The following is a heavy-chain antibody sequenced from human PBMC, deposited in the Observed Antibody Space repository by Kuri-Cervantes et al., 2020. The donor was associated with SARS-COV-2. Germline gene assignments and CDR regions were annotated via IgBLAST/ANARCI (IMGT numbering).Heavy chain of an antibody. D-gene: IGHD3-10*01. CDR2: IYSGGST. Sequence: GESLKISCAASGFTVSSNYMSWLRQAPGKGLEWGSVIYSGGSTYYADSVKGRFTISRDNSKNTLYLQMNSLRAEDTAVYYCATQPRGLWFGELEAFDIWGQGTMVTVSS. CDR1: GFTVSSNY. J-gene: IGHJ3*02. CDR3: ATQPRGLWFGELEAFDI. V-gene: IGHV3-53*01.